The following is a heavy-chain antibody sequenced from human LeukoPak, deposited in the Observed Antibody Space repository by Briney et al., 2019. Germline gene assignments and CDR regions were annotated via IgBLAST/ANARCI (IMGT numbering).Heavy chain of an antibody. CDR1: GGSISSYY. V-gene: IGHV4-59*08. D-gene: IGHD2-15*01. Sequence: SETLSLTCTVSGGSISSYYWSWIRQPPGKGLEWIGYIYSSGSTNYNPSLKSRVTISVGTSKNQFSLKLSSVTAADTAVYYCARFSGGSWRYFDYWGQGTLVTVSS. CDR2: IYSSGST. CDR3: ARFSGGSWRYFDY. J-gene: IGHJ4*02.